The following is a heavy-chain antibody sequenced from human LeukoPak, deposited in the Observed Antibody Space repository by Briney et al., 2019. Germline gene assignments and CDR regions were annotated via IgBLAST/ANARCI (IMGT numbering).Heavy chain of an antibody. J-gene: IGHJ6*02. CDR2: ISSSSSYI. D-gene: IGHD3-3*01. CDR3: ARDCKQKVTYYDFWSGYSYGMDV. CDR1: GFTFSSYS. Sequence: GGSLRLSCAASGFTFSSYSMNWVRQAPGKGLEWVSSISSSSSYIYYADSVKGRFTISRDNSKNTLYLQMNSLRAEDTAVYYCARDCKQKVTYYDFWSGYSYGMDVWGQGTTVTVSS. V-gene: IGHV3-21*01.